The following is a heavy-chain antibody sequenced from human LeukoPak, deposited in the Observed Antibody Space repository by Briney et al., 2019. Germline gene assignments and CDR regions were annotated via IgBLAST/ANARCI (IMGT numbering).Heavy chain of an antibody. CDR2: IYSGGST. Sequence: PGGSLRLSWAASGFTVSSNYMSWVRQAPGKGLEWVSVIYSGGSTYYADSVKGRFTISRDNSKNTLYLQMNSLRAEDTAVYYCARDPYSGDYYYYYGMDVWGQGTTVTVSS. V-gene: IGHV3-53*01. CDR3: ARDPYSGDYYYYYGMDV. J-gene: IGHJ6*02. CDR1: GFTVSSNY. D-gene: IGHD1-26*01.